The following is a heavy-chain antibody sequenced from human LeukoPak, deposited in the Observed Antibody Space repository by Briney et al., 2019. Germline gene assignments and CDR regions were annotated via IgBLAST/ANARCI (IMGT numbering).Heavy chain of an antibody. J-gene: IGHJ4*02. Sequence: GGSLRLSCAASGFTFSSYSMNWVRQAPRKGLEWVSSISSGSSYIYYADSVKGRFTISRDNAKNSLYLQMNSLRAEDTAVYYCAREWGIAVIDYWGQGTLVTVSS. CDR3: AREWGIAVIDY. CDR1: GFTFSSYS. V-gene: IGHV3-21*01. D-gene: IGHD6-19*01. CDR2: ISSGSSYI.